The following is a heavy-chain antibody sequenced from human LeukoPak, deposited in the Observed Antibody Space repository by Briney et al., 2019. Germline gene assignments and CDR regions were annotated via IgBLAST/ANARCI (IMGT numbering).Heavy chain of an antibody. CDR2: ISRNGGNT. Sequence: GGSLRLSCAISGFSFEDYGMSWVRQAPGKGLEWVSGISRNGGNTGYADSVKGRFTISRDNAKNSLYLQMNSLRGDDTALYYCARASRSSSCYGGACYFYYMDVWGKGTTVTVSS. CDR1: GFSFEDYG. V-gene: IGHV3-20*04. D-gene: IGHD2-2*01. J-gene: IGHJ6*03. CDR3: ARASRSSSCYGGACYFYYMDV.